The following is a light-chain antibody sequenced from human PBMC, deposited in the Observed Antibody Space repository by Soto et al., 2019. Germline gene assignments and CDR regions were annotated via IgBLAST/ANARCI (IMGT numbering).Light chain of an antibody. CDR1: NIGSKS. V-gene: IGLV3-21*04. Sequence: SYELTQPPSVSVAPGKTARITCGGNNIGSKSVHWYQQKPGQAPVLVIYYDSDRPSGIPERFSGSNSGNTATLTISRVEAVDEADYYCQVLNSSSDHVVFGGGTKLTVL. J-gene: IGLJ2*01. CDR3: QVLNSSSDHVV. CDR2: YDS.